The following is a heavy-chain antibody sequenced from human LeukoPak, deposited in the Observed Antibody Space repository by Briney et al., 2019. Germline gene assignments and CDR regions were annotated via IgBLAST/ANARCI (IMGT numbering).Heavy chain of an antibody. J-gene: IGHJ4*02. CDR3: ARGGTRPDYYFDY. Sequence: SETLSLTCIVSGGSISNYYWSWIRQPPGKGLEWIGYIYYSGSTNYNPSLKSRVTISVDTSKNQFSLKLSSVTAADTAVYYCARGGTRPDYYFDYWGQGTPLTVSS. V-gene: IGHV4-59*01. D-gene: IGHD2-2*01. CDR2: IYYSGST. CDR1: GGSISNYY.